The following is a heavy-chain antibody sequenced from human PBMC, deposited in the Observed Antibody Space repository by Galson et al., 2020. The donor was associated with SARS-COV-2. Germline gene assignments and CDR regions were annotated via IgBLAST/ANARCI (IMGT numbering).Heavy chain of an antibody. D-gene: IGHD3-22*01. Sequence: GGSLRLSCAASGFTFSSYAMSWVRQAPGKGLEWVSAISGSGGSTYYADSVKGRFTISRDNSKNTLYLQINSLRAEDTAVYYCAKDPYYYDSSGYYQSEYFQHWGQGTLVTVSS. CDR3: AKDPYYYDSSGYYQSEYFQH. CDR1: GFTFSSYA. V-gene: IGHV3-23*01. CDR2: ISGSGGST. J-gene: IGHJ1*01.